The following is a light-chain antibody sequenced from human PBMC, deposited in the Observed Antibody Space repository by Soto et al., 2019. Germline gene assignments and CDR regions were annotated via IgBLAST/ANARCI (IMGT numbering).Light chain of an antibody. Sequence: DIQMTQSPSTLSASVGDRVTITCRASQSISSWLAWYQQKPGKAPKLLIYDASSLESGVPSRFSGSGSGTEFTLTISRLQPDDFATYSCQQYNSYPFTCGQGTRLEIK. CDR3: QQYNSYPFT. J-gene: IGKJ5*01. CDR2: DAS. V-gene: IGKV1-5*01. CDR1: QSISSW.